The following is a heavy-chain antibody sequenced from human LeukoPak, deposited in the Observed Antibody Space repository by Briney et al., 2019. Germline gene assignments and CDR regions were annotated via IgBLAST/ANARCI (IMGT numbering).Heavy chain of an antibody. CDR1: GGSICSGSYY. CDR3: ARGQGYSSSWYGY. J-gene: IGHJ4*02. Sequence: PSQTLSLTCTVSGGSICSGSYYWSWIRQPPGKGLEWIGYIYYSGSTYYNPSLKSRVTISVDTSKNQFSLKLSSVTAADTAVYYCARGQGYSSSWYGYWGQGTLVTVSS. V-gene: IGHV4-30-4*08. CDR2: IYYSGST. D-gene: IGHD6-13*01.